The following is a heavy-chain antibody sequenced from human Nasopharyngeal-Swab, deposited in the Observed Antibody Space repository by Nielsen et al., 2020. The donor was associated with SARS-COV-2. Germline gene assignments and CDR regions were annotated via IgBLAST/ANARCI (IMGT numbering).Heavy chain of an antibody. Sequence: SETLSLTCNVSGGSISSHYWSWIRQSPGKGLEWIGSIYYSGSTYYNPSLKSRVTISVDTSKNQFSLKLSSVTAADTAVYYCARQDPSYWSFDYWGQGTLVTVSS. J-gene: IGHJ4*02. V-gene: IGHV4-59*05. CDR3: ARQDPSYWSFDY. D-gene: IGHD2-8*02. CDR2: IYYSGST. CDR1: GGSISSHY.